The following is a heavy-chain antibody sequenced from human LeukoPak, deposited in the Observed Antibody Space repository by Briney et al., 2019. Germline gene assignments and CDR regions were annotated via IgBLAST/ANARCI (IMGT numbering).Heavy chain of an antibody. CDR1: GFTFSSYW. CDR3: ARVMECSSTSCYAFDY. V-gene: IGHV3-7*01. CDR2: IKQDGSEK. Sequence: GGSLRLSCAASGFTFSSYWMSWVRQAPGKGLEWVANIKQDGSEKYYVDSVKGRFTISRDNAKNSLYLQMNSLRAEDTAVYYCARVMECSSTSCYAFDYWGQGTLVTVSS. D-gene: IGHD2-2*01. J-gene: IGHJ4*02.